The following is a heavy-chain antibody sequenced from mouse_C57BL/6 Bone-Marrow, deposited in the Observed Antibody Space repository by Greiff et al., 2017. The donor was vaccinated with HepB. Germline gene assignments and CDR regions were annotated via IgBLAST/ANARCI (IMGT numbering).Heavy chain of an antibody. Sequence: EVHLVESGGGLVKPGGSLKLSCAASGFTFSSYAMSWVRQTPEKRLEWVATISDGGSYTYYPDNVKGRFTISRDNAKNNLYLQMSHLKSEDTAMYYCARDMITSRDYWGQGTTLTVSS. CDR2: ISDGGSYT. CDR3: ARDMITSRDY. D-gene: IGHD3-3*01. CDR1: GFTFSSYA. J-gene: IGHJ2*01. V-gene: IGHV5-4*01.